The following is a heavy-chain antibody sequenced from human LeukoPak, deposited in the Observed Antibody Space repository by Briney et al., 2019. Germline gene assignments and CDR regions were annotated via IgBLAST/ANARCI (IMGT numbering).Heavy chain of an antibody. CDR3: ARRERITIFGVVIIGVIDY. J-gene: IGHJ4*02. Sequence: SETLSLTCAVSGYSISSGYYWGWIRQPPGKGLEWIGSIYHSGSTYYNPSLKNRVTISVDTSKNQFSLKLSSVTAADTAVYYCARRERITIFGVVIIGVIDYWGQGTLVTVSS. V-gene: IGHV4-38-2*01. D-gene: IGHD3-3*01. CDR2: IYHSGST. CDR1: GYSISSGYY.